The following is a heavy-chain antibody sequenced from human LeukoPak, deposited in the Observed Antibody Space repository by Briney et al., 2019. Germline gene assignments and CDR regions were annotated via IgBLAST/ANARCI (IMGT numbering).Heavy chain of an antibody. V-gene: IGHV4-4*07. CDR1: GGSISSYY. Sequence: SETLSLTCTVSGGSISSYYWSWIRQPAGKGLEWIGRIYTSGSTNYNPSLKSRVTMSVDTSKNQFSLKLSSVAAADTAVHYCARERLVVPAAPRDDYYYGMDVWGQGTTVTVSS. CDR3: ARERLVVPAAPRDDYYYGMDV. CDR2: IYTSGST. J-gene: IGHJ6*02. D-gene: IGHD2-2*01.